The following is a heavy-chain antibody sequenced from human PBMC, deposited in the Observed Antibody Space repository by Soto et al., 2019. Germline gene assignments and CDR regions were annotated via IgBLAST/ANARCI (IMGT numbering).Heavy chain of an antibody. CDR1: GYTFTSYG. J-gene: IGHJ4*02. CDR2: ISAYNGNT. D-gene: IGHD6-13*01. V-gene: IGHV1-18*01. CDR3: ARESSSRCHDY. Sequence: QVQLVQSGAEVKKPGASVKVSCKASGYTFTSYGISWVRQAPGQGLEWMGWISAYNGNTNYAQKVQGRVTMTTDTSTSTAYFELRRLGSDDTAVYYGARESSSRCHDYWGQGTLVTVSS.